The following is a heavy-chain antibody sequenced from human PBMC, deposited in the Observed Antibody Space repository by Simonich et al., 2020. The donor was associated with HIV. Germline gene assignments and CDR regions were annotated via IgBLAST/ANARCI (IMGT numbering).Heavy chain of an antibody. CDR3: ARGTQRASWGYPPRHWFDT. CDR2: VIHRGGN. V-gene: IGHV4-34*02. J-gene: IGHJ5*02. CDR1: GGSFSDYF. Sequence: QVQLQQWGAGLLKPSETLSLTCALYGGSFSDYFWTWIRQSPGKGLEWFGEVIHRGGNYHHPFLRSLITISLDTSKSQFSLKLTSVTAADTAVYFCARGTQRASWGYPPRHWFDTWGQGTLVTVSS. D-gene: IGHD7-27*01.